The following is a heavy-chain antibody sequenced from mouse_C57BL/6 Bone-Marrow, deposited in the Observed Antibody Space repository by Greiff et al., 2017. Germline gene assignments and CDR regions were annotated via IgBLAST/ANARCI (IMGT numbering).Heavy chain of an antibody. Sequence: VQLPQSGAELAKPGASVKLSCQASGYTFPIYWMHWVKQRPGPGLEWIGYINPSSGYPTYTPQFTAQATLTADTSSSTAYMQLSRLKYEDAAVYDCARSTMGTTGCADGGKGTVVTVSA. D-gene: IGHD2-2*01. V-gene: IGHV1-7*01. CDR1: GYTFPIYW. J-gene: IGHJ3*01. CDR2: INPSSGYP. CDR3: ARSTMGTTGCAD.